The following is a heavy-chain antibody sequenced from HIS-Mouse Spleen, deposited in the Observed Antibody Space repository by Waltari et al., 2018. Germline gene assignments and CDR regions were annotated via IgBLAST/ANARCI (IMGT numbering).Heavy chain of an antibody. D-gene: IGHD3-22*01. V-gene: IGHV4-38-2*02. CDR3: ARDRNYYDSSGYYYYYYYYGMDV. J-gene: IGHJ6*02. Sequence: QVQLQESGPGLVKPSETLSLTCTVSGYSISRGYYWGWIRQPPGKGPEWIGSIYHSGSTYYNPSLKSRVTISVDTSKNQFSLKLSSVTAADTAVYYCARDRNYYDSSGYYYYYYYYGMDVWGQGTTVTVSS. CDR2: IYHSGST. CDR1: GYSISRGYY.